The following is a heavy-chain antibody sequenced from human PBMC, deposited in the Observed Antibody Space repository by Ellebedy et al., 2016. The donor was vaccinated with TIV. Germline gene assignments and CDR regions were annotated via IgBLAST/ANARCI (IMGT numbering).Heavy chain of an antibody. CDR3: ATMGSGYVAS. J-gene: IGHJ4*02. V-gene: IGHV3-7*01. CDR2: INQDGSQT. D-gene: IGHD3-22*01. Sequence: PGGSLRLSCLGSGFTFSGYWMIWVRQAPGKGLEWLANINQDGSQTFYVDSVKGRFTISRGNAKTSLFLQMNNLRPEDAALYYCATMGSGYVASWGQGTRVTVSS. CDR1: GFTFSGYW.